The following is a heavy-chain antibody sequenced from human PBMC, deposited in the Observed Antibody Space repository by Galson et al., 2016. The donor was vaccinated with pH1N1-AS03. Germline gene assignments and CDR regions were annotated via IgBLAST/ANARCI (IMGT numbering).Heavy chain of an antibody. V-gene: IGHV3-48*03. D-gene: IGHD1/OR15-1a*01. Sequence: SLRLSCSASGLTLITYEMSWVRQAPGKGLEWISYIGSSVTNMYYADSVKGRFTISRDNAKHSLYLQMNSLRVEDTAVYYCAKGVHWEHVAFDMWGQGTVVTVSS. CDR3: AKGVHWEHVAFDM. CDR1: GLTLITYE. CDR2: IGSSVTNM. J-gene: IGHJ3*02.